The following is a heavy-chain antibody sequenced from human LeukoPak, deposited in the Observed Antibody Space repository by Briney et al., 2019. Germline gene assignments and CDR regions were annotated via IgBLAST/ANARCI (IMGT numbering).Heavy chain of an antibody. CDR2: IYTSGST. J-gene: IGHJ2*01. D-gene: IGHD2-2*02. CDR3: ARHHCSSTSCYRRYFDL. CDR1: GGSISSYY. V-gene: IGHV4-4*09. Sequence: SETLSLTCTVSGGSISSYYWSWIRQPPGKGLEWIGYIYTSGSTNYNPSLKSRVTISVDSSKNQFSLKLSSVPSADTAVYYCARHHCSSTSCYRRYFDLWGRGTLVTVSS.